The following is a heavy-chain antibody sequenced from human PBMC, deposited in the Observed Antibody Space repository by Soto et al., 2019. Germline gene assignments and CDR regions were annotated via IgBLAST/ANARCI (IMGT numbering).Heavy chain of an antibody. CDR2: ISGPSTYT. D-gene: IGHD6-13*01. J-gene: IGHJ4*02. CDR1: GFTFSDYY. CDR3: ARGSAAVGTGEDY. V-gene: IGHV3-11*05. Sequence: QVHLVESGGGLVKPGGSLRLSCAASGFTFSDYYMTWIRQAPGKGLEWLSYISGPSTYTNYADSVKGRFTISRDNTKNSLYLQMNSLRVEDTAVYYCARGSAAVGTGEDYWGQGTLVTVSS.